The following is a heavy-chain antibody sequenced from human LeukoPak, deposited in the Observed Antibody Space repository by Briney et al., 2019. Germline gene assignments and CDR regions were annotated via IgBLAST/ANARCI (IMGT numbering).Heavy chain of an antibody. D-gene: IGHD2-2*01. V-gene: IGHV1-46*01. Sequence: ASVKVSCKASGYTFTTYYMHWVRQAPGQGLEWMGIINPSGGITSYAKKFQGRVTLTRDTSTSTVYMELSSLRSEDTAVYYCARDFRGIVVVPAAPREIYYYYYMDVWGKGTTVTVSS. CDR2: INPSGGIT. CDR1: GYTFTTYY. J-gene: IGHJ6*03. CDR3: ARDFRGIVVVPAAPREIYYYYYMDV.